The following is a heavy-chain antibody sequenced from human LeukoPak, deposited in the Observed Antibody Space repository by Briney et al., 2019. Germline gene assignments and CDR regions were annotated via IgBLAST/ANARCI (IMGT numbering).Heavy chain of an antibody. CDR3: ARVHQDYYDSSGSFDY. V-gene: IGHV4-59*01. D-gene: IGHD3-22*01. CDR1: GGSFSGYY. Sequence: SETLSLTCAVYGGSFSGYYWSWIRQPPGKGLEWIGYIYYSGSTNYNPSLKSRVTISVDTSKNQFSLKLSSVTAADTAVYYCARVHQDYYDSSGSFDYWGQGTLVTVSS. CDR2: IYYSGST. J-gene: IGHJ4*02.